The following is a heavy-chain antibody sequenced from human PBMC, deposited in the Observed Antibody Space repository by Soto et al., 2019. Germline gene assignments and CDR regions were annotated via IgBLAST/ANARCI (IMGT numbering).Heavy chain of an antibody. J-gene: IGHJ4*02. CDR1: GFSFSIYG. CDR2: TWYDGSNK. CDR3: ARDPARFEESPKYYFDY. Sequence: QVQMVESGGGVVQPGRSLRLSCVASGFSFSIYGMHWVRQAPGKGLEWVAVTWYDGSNKYYADSVKGRFTISRDNTKNTLYLQMNSLRAEDTAVYYCARDPARFEESPKYYFDYWGQGTLVTVSS. D-gene: IGHD3-10*01. V-gene: IGHV3-33*01.